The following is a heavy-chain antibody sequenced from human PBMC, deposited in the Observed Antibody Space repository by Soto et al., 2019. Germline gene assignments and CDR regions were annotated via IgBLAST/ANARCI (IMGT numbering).Heavy chain of an antibody. D-gene: IGHD3-22*01. Sequence: SVKVSCKASGYTFTSYAISWVRQAPGQGLEWMGGIIPIFGTANYAQKFQGRVTITADESTSTAYMELSSLRSEDTAVYYCAISPQTYYYDSSGSFDYWGQGTLDTVSP. V-gene: IGHV1-69*13. CDR1: GYTFTSYA. CDR2: IIPIFGTA. CDR3: AISPQTYYYDSSGSFDY. J-gene: IGHJ4*02.